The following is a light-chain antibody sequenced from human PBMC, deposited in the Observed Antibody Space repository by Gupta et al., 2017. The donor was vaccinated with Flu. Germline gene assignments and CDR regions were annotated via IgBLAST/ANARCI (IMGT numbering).Light chain of an antibody. V-gene: IGLV2-11*01. J-gene: IGLJ1*01. CDR2: DVS. Sequence: QSALTQPRPVSGSPGQPVTISCTGTTSDVGGYTSVSWYQQYPGNVPTVIIYDVSERPSGVPDRFSGSRSGNTASLTISGLQAEDEADYYCCAYAGSYIYVFGTGTNVAVL. CDR3: CAYAGSYIYV. CDR1: TSDVGGYTS.